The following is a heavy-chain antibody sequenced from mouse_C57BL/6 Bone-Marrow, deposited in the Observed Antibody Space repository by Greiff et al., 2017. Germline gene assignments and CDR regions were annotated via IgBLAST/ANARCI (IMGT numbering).Heavy chain of an antibody. D-gene: IGHD1-1*01. CDR3: ARARFALFPPFAY. CDR1: GFTFSSYG. V-gene: IGHV5-6*01. J-gene: IGHJ3*01. CDR2: ISSGGSYT. Sequence: EVQRVESGGDLVKPGGSLKLSCAASGFTFSSYGMSWVRQTPDKRLEWVATISSGGSYTYYPDSVKGRFTISRDNAKNTLYLQMSSLKSEDTAMYYCARARFALFPPFAYWGQGTLVTVSA.